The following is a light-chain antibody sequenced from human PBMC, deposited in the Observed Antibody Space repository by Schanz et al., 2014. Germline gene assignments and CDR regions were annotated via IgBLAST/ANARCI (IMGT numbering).Light chain of an antibody. Sequence: QSALTQPASVSGSPGQSITISCTGTNSDVGGYNHVSWYQQHPGKAPKLMIYDVSNRPSGVSNRFSGSKSGNTASLTISGLQAEDEADYYCSSYTSSSTLLVFGGGTKLTVL. CDR1: NSDVGGYNH. J-gene: IGLJ3*02. V-gene: IGLV2-14*01. CDR3: SSYTSSSTLLV. CDR2: DVS.